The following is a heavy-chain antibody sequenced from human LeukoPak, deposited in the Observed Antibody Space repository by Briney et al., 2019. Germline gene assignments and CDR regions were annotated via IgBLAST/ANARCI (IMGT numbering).Heavy chain of an antibody. Sequence: PGGSLRLSRAASGFTFTTYAMGWVRQSPGKGLEWVSSISGGGGGTYYAEFVKGRFTISRDNSKNTLYLQMNSLRAEDTAVYYCAKFYDILTGYFDHWGQGTLVTVSS. CDR3: AKFYDILTGYFDH. J-gene: IGHJ4*02. CDR2: ISGGGGGT. V-gene: IGHV3-23*01. CDR1: GFTFTTYA. D-gene: IGHD3-9*01.